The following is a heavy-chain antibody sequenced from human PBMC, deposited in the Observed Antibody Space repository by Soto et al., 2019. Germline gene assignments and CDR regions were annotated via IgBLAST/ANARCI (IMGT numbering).Heavy chain of an antibody. CDR1: GVSFIGYD. D-gene: IGHD3-10*01. J-gene: IGHJ6*02. V-gene: IGHV4-34*01. CDR3: ASSSGLRAGDLFHGLDG. CDR2: VNHGGTS. Sequence: SETLSLTCAVHGVSFIGYDWDWILQPPWKGLEWIGEVNHGGTSNYNPSLKSRAIISVDTSKNQFSLKLTSVTAEDTALYFCASSSGLRAGDLFHGLDGWVQGTTVTVAS.